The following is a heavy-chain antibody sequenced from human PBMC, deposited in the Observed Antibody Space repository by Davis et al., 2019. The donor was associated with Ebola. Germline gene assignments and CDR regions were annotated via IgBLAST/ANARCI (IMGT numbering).Heavy chain of an antibody. D-gene: IGHD1-26*01. V-gene: IGHV3-74*01. CDR3: ARGHGSSPDNWFDP. CDR1: GFTFSSYG. CDR2: INSDGSST. J-gene: IGHJ5*02. Sequence: HTGGSLRLSCAASGFTFSSYGMHWVRQAPGKGLVWVSRINSDGSSTSYADSVKGRFTISRDNAKNTLYLQMNSLRAEDTAVYYCARGHGSSPDNWFDPWGQGTLVTVSS.